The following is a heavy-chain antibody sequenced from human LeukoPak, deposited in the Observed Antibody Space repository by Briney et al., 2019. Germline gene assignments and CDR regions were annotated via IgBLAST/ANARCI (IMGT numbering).Heavy chain of an antibody. D-gene: IGHD6-13*01. V-gene: IGHV5-10-1*01. J-gene: IGHJ4*02. CDR2: IDPSDSYT. CDR1: GYSFTSYW. CDR3: ARRAGAAAGFDY. Sequence: GESLKISCKGSGYSFTSYWISWVRQMPGKGLEWMGRIDPSDSYTNYSPSFQGHATISADKSISTAYLQWSSLKASDTAMYYCARRAGAAAGFDYWGQGTLVTVSS.